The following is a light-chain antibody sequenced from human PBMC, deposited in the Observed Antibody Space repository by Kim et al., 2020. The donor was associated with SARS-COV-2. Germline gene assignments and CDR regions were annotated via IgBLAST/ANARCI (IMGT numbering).Light chain of an antibody. CDR1: QSVNTNY. CDR3: QQYDTSPFT. CDR2: GAS. J-gene: IGKJ3*01. Sequence: SPGERATLSCRASQSVNTNYLTWYQQKPGQAPRLLIYGASNRATDIPDRFSGSGSGADFTLTISRLEPEDFAVYYCQQYDTSPFTFGPGTKVDIK. V-gene: IGKV3-20*01.